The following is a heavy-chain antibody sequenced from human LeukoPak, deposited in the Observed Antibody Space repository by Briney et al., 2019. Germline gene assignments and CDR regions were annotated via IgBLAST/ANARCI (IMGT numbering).Heavy chain of an antibody. V-gene: IGHV4-30-2*01. CDR3: ARGRSFGLLEEYCSGGSCYSSETNWFDP. CDR1: GGSISSGGYY. Sequence: SQTLSLTCTVSGGSISSGGYYWSWIRQPPGKGLEWIGEINHSGSTNYNPSLKSRVTISVDTSKNQFSLKLSSVTAADTAVYYCARGRSFGLLEEYCSGGSCYSSETNWFDPWGQGTLVTVSS. J-gene: IGHJ5*02. D-gene: IGHD2-15*01. CDR2: INHSGST.